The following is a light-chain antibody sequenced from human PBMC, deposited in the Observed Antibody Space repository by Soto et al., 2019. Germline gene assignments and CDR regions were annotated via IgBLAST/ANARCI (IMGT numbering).Light chain of an antibody. CDR1: QSISNY. V-gene: IGKV3-11*01. J-gene: IGKJ4*01. CDR3: QQRSSWPLT. Sequence: EIVLTQSPATLSLSPGERATLSCRASQSISNYLAWYQQKPGQAPRLLIYDVSNRATGIPARFSGSGSGTDFTLSITSLEHEDFAVYYCQQRSSWPLTFGGGTKVDIK. CDR2: DVS.